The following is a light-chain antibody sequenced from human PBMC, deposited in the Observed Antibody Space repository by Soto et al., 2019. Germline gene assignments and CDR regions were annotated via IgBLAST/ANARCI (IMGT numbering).Light chain of an antibody. Sequence: EVVMAHSPTTLSVSRGERATLSCRASQSVSTNLAWYQQKPGQVPSLLIYGASTRASGIPARFSGSGSGTEFTLTIGSLQSEDFAVYYCQQYSSSPSFGQGTRLEI. CDR1: QSVSTN. CDR3: QQYSSSPS. J-gene: IGKJ5*01. CDR2: GAS. V-gene: IGKV3-15*01.